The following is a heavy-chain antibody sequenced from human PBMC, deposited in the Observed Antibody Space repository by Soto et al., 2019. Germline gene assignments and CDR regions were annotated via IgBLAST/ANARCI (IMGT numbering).Heavy chain of an antibody. CDR3: AKGGSGNYLTYYYYYGMDV. J-gene: IGHJ6*02. CDR1: GFSLINNG. CDR2: ISYDGNNK. Sequence: PGGSLRLSCAASGFSLINNGMHWVRHAPGKGLEWVAVISYDGNNKYYADSVKGRFTISRDNSKNTVYLEMNNLRAEDTAMYYCAKGGSGNYLTYYYYYGMDVWGQGTTVTVSS. D-gene: IGHD3-22*01. V-gene: IGHV3-30*18.